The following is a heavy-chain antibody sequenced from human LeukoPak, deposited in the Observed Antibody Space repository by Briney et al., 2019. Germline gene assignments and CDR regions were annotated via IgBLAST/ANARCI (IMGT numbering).Heavy chain of an antibody. CDR3: ARDQARYDHIWGSYGLDALYI. J-gene: IGHJ3*02. CDR1: GFTFSDSY. D-gene: IGHD3-16*01. V-gene: IGHV3-11*04. CDR2: ISSSSSTI. Sequence: PGGSLRLSCVASGFTFSDSYMSWVRQAPGKGLEWASYISSSSSTIYYADSVKGRFTLSRDNAKNSLYLQMNSLRDEDTAVYYCARDQARYDHIWGSYGLDALYIWGQGAKVTVS.